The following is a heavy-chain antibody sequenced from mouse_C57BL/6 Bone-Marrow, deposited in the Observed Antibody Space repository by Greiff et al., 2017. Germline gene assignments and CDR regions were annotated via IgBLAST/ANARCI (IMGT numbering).Heavy chain of an antibody. V-gene: IGHV1-26*01. CDR2: INPNNGGT. J-gene: IGHJ1*03. CDR3: ARGWDGYFDV. D-gene: IGHD4-1*01. CDR1: GYTFTDYY. Sequence: EVQLQQSGPELVKPGASVKISCKASGYTFTDYYMNWVKQSHGKSLEWIGDINPNNGGTSYNQKFKGKATLTVDKSSSTAYMELRSLTSEDSAVYDCARGWDGYFDVWGTGTTVTVSS.